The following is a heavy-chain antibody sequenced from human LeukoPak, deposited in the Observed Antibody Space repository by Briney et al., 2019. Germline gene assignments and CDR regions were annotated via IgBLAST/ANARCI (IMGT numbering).Heavy chain of an antibody. Sequence: ETLSLTCAVYGGSFSGYYWSWIRQPPGKGLEWIGEINHSGSTNYNPSLKSRVTISVDTSKNQFSLLLNSVTPDDTAVYFCASSKTGVAAIFDYWGQGTLVTVSS. D-gene: IGHD6-19*01. CDR3: ASSKTGVAAIFDY. V-gene: IGHV4-34*01. J-gene: IGHJ4*02. CDR1: GGSFSGYY. CDR2: INHSGST.